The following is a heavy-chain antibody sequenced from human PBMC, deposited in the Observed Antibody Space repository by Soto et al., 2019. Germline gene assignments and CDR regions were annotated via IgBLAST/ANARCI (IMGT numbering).Heavy chain of an antibody. CDR1: GFTFSSYA. Sequence: PVGSLRLSCAASGFTFSSYAMSWVRQAPWKGLEWVSAISGSGGSTYYADSVKGRFTISRDNSKNTLYLQMNSLRAEDTAVYYCAKGKLRKLGYCSGGSCYSIASYFDYWGQGTLVTVSS. CDR2: ISGSGGST. CDR3: AKGKLRKLGYCSGGSCYSIASYFDY. J-gene: IGHJ4*02. D-gene: IGHD2-15*01. V-gene: IGHV3-23*01.